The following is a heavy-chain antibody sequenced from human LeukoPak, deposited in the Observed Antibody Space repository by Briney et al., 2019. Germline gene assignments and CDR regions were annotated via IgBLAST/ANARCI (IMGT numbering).Heavy chain of an antibody. CDR1: GYTFTSYG. J-gene: IGHJ4*02. V-gene: IGHV1-18*01. CDR3: ARDSSDYYDSSGYYYY. Sequence: ASVKVSCKASGYTFTSYGISWVRQAPGQGLEWMGWINAYNGNTNYAQRLQGRVTMTTDTSTSTAYMELRSLRSDDTAVYYCARDSSDYYDSSGYYYYWGQGTLVTVSS. D-gene: IGHD3-22*01. CDR2: INAYNGNT.